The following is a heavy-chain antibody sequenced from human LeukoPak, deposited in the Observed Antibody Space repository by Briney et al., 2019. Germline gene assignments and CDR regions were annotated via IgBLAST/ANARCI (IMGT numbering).Heavy chain of an antibody. J-gene: IGHJ6*02. V-gene: IGHV3-30*18. D-gene: IGHD3-10*01. Sequence: PGGSLRLSCAASGFTFSSYGMHWVRQASGKGLEWVAVISYDGSNKYYADSVKGRFTISRDNSKNTLYLQMNSLRAEDTAVYYCAKATMVRGVINYYCYGMDVWGQGTTVTVSS. CDR2: ISYDGSNK. CDR3: AKATMVRGVINYYCYGMDV. CDR1: GFTFSSYG.